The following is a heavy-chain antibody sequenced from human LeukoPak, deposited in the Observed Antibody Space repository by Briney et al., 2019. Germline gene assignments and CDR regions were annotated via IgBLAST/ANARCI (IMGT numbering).Heavy chain of an antibody. Sequence: ESGPTLVKPTQTLTLTCTFSGFSLSTNGMGVGWIRQPPGKALEWLALIFWDDDKRYSPSLKSRLTITKDTSKNQMVLTMTNMDPMDTATYYCAHRQSGGTWFDPWGQGTLVTVSS. CDR1: GFSLSTNGMG. CDR2: IFWDDDK. J-gene: IGHJ5*02. V-gene: IGHV2-5*02. D-gene: IGHD6-13*01. CDR3: AHRQSGGTWFDP.